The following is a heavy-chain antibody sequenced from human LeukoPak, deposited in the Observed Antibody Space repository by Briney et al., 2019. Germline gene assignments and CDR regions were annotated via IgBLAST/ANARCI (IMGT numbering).Heavy chain of an antibody. V-gene: IGHV3-23*01. CDR2: ISGSGGST. CDR1: GFTFSSYA. Sequence: SGGSLRLSCAASGFTFSSYAMSWVRQAPGEGLEWVSAISGSGGSTYYADSVKGRFTISRDNSKNTLYLQMNSLRAEDTAVYYCAEGGAFGGDQDLDYWGQGTLVTVSS. CDR3: AEGGAFGGDQDLDY. D-gene: IGHD3-16*01. J-gene: IGHJ4*02.